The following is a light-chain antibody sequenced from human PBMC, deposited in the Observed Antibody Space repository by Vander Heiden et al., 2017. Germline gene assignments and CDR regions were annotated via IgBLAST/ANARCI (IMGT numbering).Light chain of an antibody. J-gene: IGKJ2*01. Sequence: DIHMTQSPSTLSASVGDRVTITCRASQRISSWLAWYQQKPGKAPKPLLYDASSCERGVPSRFSGSGSWTEFTLTISSLQPDDFATYYCQQYNSHSRSTFGQGTKLEIK. CDR2: DAS. CDR1: QRISSW. CDR3: QQYNSHSRST. V-gene: IGKV1-5*01.